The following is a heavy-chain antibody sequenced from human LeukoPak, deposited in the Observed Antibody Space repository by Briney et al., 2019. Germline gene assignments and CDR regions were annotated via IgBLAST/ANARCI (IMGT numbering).Heavy chain of an antibody. CDR3: AREKRTILVATIRNHDAFDI. V-gene: IGHV4-31*03. J-gene: IGHJ3*02. Sequence: PSQTLSLTCTVPGGSISSGGYYWSWIRQHPGKGLEWIGYIYYSGSTYYNPSLKSRVTISVDTSKNQFSLKLSSVTAADTAVYYCAREKRTILVATIRNHDAFDIWGQGTMVTVSS. D-gene: IGHD5-12*01. CDR2: IYYSGST. CDR1: GGSISSGGYY.